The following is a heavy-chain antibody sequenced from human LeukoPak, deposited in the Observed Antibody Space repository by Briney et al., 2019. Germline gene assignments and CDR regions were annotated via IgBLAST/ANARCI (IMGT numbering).Heavy chain of an antibody. D-gene: IGHD4/OR15-4a*01. CDR2: ISSSTYI. J-gene: IGHJ4*02. Sequence: GGSLRLSCAASGFTFSTYSMSWVRQAPGMGLEWVSSISSSTYIYYADSVKGRFTISRDNTKNSLYPQMNSLRAEDTAVYYCARFQGAHYWGQGTLVTVSS. V-gene: IGHV3-21*01. CDR1: GFTFSTYS. CDR3: ARFQGAHY.